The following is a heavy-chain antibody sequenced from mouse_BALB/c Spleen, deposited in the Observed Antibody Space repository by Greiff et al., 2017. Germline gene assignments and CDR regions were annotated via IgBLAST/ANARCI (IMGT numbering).Heavy chain of an antibody. CDR3: ARHGGVTTKDLLAY. D-gene: IGHD2-2*01. V-gene: IGHV5-6*01. CDR1: GFTFSSYG. J-gene: IGHJ3*01. Sequence: EVMLMESGGDLVKPGGSLKLSCAASGFTFSSYGMSWVRQTPDNRLEWVATISSGGSYTYYPDSVKGRFTISRDNAKNTLYLQMSSLKSEDTAMYYGARHGGVTTKDLLAYWGQGTLVTVSA. CDR2: ISSGGSYT.